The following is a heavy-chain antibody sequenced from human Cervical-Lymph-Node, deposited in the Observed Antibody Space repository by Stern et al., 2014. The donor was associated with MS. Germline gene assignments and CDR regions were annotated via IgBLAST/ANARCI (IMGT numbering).Heavy chain of an antibody. Sequence: QVQLVESGGGVVQPGRSLKLSCAASGFAFNNYAIHWVRQAPGKGLEWVAVISYDGTSKYYGESVKGRFVISRDNSKNTLYLQMNSLRAEDTAVYYCATEGEQWLVRGYFQKWGQGTLVTVSS. D-gene: IGHD6-19*01. J-gene: IGHJ1*01. V-gene: IGHV3-33*03. CDR3: ATEGEQWLVRGYFQK. CDR1: GFAFNNYA. CDR2: ISYDGTSK.